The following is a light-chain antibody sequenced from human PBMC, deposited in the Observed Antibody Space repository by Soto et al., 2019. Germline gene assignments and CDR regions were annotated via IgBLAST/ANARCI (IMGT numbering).Light chain of an antibody. V-gene: IGLV2-14*01. CDR3: SSYTSSGTRV. J-gene: IGLJ1*01. CDR1: NSDVGGYNS. CDR2: EVS. Sequence: ALTQPASVSGSPGQSITISCTVTNSDVGGYNSVSWYQQHPGKAPKLMIYEVSNRPSGGSNRFSGSKSGNTASLTISGLQAEDEADYYCSSYTSSGTRVFGTGTKVTVL.